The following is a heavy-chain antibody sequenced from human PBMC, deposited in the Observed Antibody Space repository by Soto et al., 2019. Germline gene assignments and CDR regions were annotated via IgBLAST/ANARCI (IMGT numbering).Heavy chain of an antibody. CDR2: ISSSSSTI. CDR1: GFTFSSYS. J-gene: IGHJ5*02. V-gene: IGHV3-48*01. CDR3: ARDPTTVTPISYNWFDP. D-gene: IGHD4-17*01. Sequence: PGGSLRLSCAASGFTFSSYSMNWVRQAPGKGLEWVSYISSSSSTIYYADSVKGRFTISRDNAKNSLYLQMNSLRAEDAVVYYFARDPTTVTPISYNWFDPWGQGTLVTVSS.